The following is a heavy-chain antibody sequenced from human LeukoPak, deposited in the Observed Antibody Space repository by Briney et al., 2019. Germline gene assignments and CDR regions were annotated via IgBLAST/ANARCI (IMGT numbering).Heavy chain of an antibody. J-gene: IGHJ4*02. D-gene: IGHD1-20*01. Sequence: GGSLRLSCAASGFTFSSYAMHWVRQAPGKGLEWVAVISYDGSNKYYADSVKGRFTISRDNSKNTLYLQMNSLRAEDTAVYYCARAITGPLYYYFDYWGQGTLVTVSS. CDR2: ISYDGSNK. V-gene: IGHV3-30-3*01. CDR1: GFTFSSYA. CDR3: ARAITGPLYYYFDY.